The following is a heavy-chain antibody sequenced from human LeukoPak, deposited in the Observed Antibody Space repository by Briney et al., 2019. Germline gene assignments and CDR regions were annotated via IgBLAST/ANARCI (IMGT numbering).Heavy chain of an antibody. CDR2: IDKDGGEK. CDR3: APEPSDDVES. Sequence: GGSLRLSCAASGITFRRHWMSWVRQAPGKGLEWVANIDKDGGEKNYVVSVKGRFTISRDNAKNSWYLQMNSLRTEDTAMYYCAPEPSDDVESWGQGILVTVSS. J-gene: IGHJ4*02. D-gene: IGHD5-24*01. V-gene: IGHV3-7*01. CDR1: GITFRRHW.